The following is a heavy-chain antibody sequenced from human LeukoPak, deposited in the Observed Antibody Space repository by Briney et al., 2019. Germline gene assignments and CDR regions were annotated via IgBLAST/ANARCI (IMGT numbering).Heavy chain of an antibody. CDR2: INHSGST. CDR3: AVVVTVRGPFDY. J-gene: IGHJ4*02. V-gene: IGHV4-34*01. CDR1: VGSFSGYY. Sequence: PSETLSLTCAVYVGSFSGYYWSWIRQPPGKGLGWIGEINHSGSTSYNPSLKSRVTISVDTSKNQFSLRLSSVTAADTAVYYCAVVVTVRGPFDYWGQGTLVTVSS. D-gene: IGHD2-21*02.